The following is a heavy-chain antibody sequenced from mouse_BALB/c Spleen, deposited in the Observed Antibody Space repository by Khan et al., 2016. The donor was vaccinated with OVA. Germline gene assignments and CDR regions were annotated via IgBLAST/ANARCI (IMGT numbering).Heavy chain of an antibody. V-gene: IGHV1-87*01. Sequence: VQLQESGAELARPGASVNLSCKASGYTFTSYWMQWVKQRPGQGLEWIGAIYPGDGDTRYTQKFKGKATLTADKSSSTAYMQLSSLASEDSAVYYCASWIPYYYAMDYWGQGTSVTVSS. CDR3: ASWIPYYYAMDY. CDR1: GYTFTSYW. CDR2: IYPGDGDT. J-gene: IGHJ4*01.